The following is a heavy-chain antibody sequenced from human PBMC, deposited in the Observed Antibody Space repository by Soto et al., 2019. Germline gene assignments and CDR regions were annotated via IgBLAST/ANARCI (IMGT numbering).Heavy chain of an antibody. CDR1: GFTFCSYA. J-gene: IGHJ6*02. D-gene: IGHD2-2*01. Sequence: PGGSLRLSCAACGFTFCSYAMKWVRQAPGKGLEWVSLIGESGTPTYYADSVKGRFTISRDNSGNTLFLEMYSLRAEDTAVYYCARYIPGVRYYGMDVWGQGTTVTVSS. CDR2: IGESGTPT. V-gene: IGHV3-23*01. CDR3: ARYIPGVRYYGMDV.